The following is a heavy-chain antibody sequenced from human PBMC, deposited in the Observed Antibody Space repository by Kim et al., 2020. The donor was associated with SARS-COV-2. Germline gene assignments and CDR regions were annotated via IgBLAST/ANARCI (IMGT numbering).Heavy chain of an antibody. CDR2: INTNTGNP. CDR1: GYTFTSYA. CDR3: ARSLAVAGLYYYYGMDV. V-gene: IGHV7-4-1*02. D-gene: IGHD6-19*01. Sequence: ASVKVSCKASGYTFTSYAMNWVRQAPGQGLEWMGWINTNTGNPTYAQGFTGRFVFSLDTSVSTAYLQISSLKAEDTAVYYCARSLAVAGLYYYYGMDVWGQGTTVTVSS. J-gene: IGHJ6*02.